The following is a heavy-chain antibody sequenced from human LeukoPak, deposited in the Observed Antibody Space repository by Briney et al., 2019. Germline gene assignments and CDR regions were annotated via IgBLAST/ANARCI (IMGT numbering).Heavy chain of an antibody. Sequence: PSETLSLTCTVSGGSISSSSYYWGWIRQPPGKGLEWIGSIYYSGSTYYNPSLKSRVTISVDTSKNQFSLKLSSVTAADTAVYYCARHVKQQLVQPWFDHWGQGILVTVSS. J-gene: IGHJ5*02. CDR2: IYYSGST. V-gene: IGHV4-39*01. D-gene: IGHD6-13*01. CDR1: GGSISSSSYY. CDR3: ARHVKQQLVQPWFDH.